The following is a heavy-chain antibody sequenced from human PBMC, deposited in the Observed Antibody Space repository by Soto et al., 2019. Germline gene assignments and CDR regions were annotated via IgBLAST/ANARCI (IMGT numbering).Heavy chain of an antibody. CDR3: ARPLNRGGSGPRMHV. CDR1: VYSFTSYW. V-gene: IGHV5-10-1*01. CDR2: IDPSDSYT. Sequence: PGESRKISCKGSVYSFTSYWISWVRQMGVRGLEWRGRIDPSDSYTNYSPSFQGHVTISADKSISTDYLQWSSLEASDTAMYYCARPLNRGGSGPRMHVCGQGLPVSVSS. J-gene: IGHJ6*01. D-gene: IGHD3-10*01.